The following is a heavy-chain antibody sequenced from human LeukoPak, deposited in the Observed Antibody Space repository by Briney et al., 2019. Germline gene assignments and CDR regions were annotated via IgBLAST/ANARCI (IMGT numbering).Heavy chain of an antibody. CDR1: GYTFTGYY. J-gene: IGHJ4*02. CDR3: ARTMVRDRQIDY. V-gene: IGHV1-2*02. CDR2: INPNSGGT. Sequence: GASVTVSCKASGYTFTGYYMHWVRQAPGQGLEWMGWINPNSGGTNYAQKFQGRVTMTRDTSISTAYMELSRLRSDDTAVYYCARTMVRDRQIDYWGQGTLVTVSS. D-gene: IGHD3-10*01.